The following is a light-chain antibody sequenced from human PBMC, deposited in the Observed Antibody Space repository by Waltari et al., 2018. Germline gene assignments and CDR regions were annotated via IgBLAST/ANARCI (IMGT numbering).Light chain of an antibody. Sequence: SSELTQDPAVSVALGQTVRIPCQGDSLRSYYASWYQQKPGQAPVLVIYGKNNRPSGIPDRFSGSSSGNTASLTITGAQAEDEADYYCNSRDSSGNHLGVFGSGTKVTVL. CDR3: NSRDSSGNHLGV. CDR1: SLRSYY. V-gene: IGLV3-19*01. J-gene: IGLJ6*01. CDR2: GKN.